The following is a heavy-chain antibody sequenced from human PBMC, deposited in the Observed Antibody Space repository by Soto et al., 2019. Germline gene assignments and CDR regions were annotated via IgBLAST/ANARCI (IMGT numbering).Heavy chain of an antibody. D-gene: IGHD3-10*01. CDR1: GGSISSYY. CDR2: IYYSGST. V-gene: IGHV4-59*01. J-gene: IGHJ5*02. Sequence: PSETLSLTCTVSGGSISSYYWSWIRQPPGKGLEWIGYIYYSGSTNYNPSLKSRVTISVDTSKNQFSLKLSSVTAADTAVYYCARGVEWFGEPGWFDPWGQGTLVTVSS. CDR3: ARGVEWFGEPGWFDP.